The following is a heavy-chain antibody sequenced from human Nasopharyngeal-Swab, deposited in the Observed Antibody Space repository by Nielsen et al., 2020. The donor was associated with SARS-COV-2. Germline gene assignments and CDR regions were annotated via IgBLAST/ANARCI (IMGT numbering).Heavy chain of an antibody. D-gene: IGHD4-17*01. CDR2: IYYSGST. CDR1: GGSISSSSYY. J-gene: IGHJ4*02. V-gene: IGHV4-39*01. Sequence: ETLSLTCTVSGGSISSSSYYWGWIRQPPGKGLEWIGSIYYSGSTYYNPSLKSRVTISVDTSKNQFSLKLSSVTAADTAVYYCAIMTTVTIGYWGQGTLVTVSS. CDR3: AIMTTVTIGY.